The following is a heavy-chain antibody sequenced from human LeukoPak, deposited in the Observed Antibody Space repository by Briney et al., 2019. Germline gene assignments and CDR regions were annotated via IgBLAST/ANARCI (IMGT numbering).Heavy chain of an antibody. V-gene: IGHV1-2*02. Sequence: ASVKVSCKASGYTFAGYYMHWVRQAPGQGLEWMGWINPNSGGTNYAQKFQGRVTMTRDTSISTAYMELSRLRSDDTAVYYCARVLDFWSGYGDYWGQGTLVTVSS. CDR1: GYTFAGYY. D-gene: IGHD3-3*01. J-gene: IGHJ4*02. CDR3: ARVLDFWSGYGDY. CDR2: INPNSGGT.